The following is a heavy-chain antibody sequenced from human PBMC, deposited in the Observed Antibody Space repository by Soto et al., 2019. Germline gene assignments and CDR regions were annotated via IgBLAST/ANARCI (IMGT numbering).Heavy chain of an antibody. J-gene: IGHJ3*02. CDR3: ATHRFIVVGPAAKGGYAFDI. D-gene: IGHD2-2*01. Sequence: GASVKVSCKVSGYTLTELSMHWVRQAPGKGLEWMGGFDPEDGETIYAQKFQGRVTMTEDTSTDTAYMELSSLRSEDTAVYYCATHRFIVVGPAAKGGYAFDIWGKGTMVTVS. CDR2: FDPEDGET. CDR1: GYTLTELS. V-gene: IGHV1-24*01.